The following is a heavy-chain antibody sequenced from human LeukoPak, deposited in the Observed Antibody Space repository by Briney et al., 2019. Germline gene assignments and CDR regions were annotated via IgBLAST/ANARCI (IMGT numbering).Heavy chain of an antibody. Sequence: GGSLRLSCAVSGITLSNYGMSWVRQAPGKGLEWVAGLSDSGGRTNYADSVKGRFIISRDNAKNTLYLQMNSLRAEDTAVYFCAKRGVVIRVILVGFHKEAYYFDSWGQEPWSPSPQ. CDR2: LSDSGGRT. V-gene: IGHV3-23*01. CDR3: AKRGVVIRVILVGFHKEAYYFDS. CDR1: GITLSNYG. J-gene: IGHJ4*01. D-gene: IGHD3-22*01.